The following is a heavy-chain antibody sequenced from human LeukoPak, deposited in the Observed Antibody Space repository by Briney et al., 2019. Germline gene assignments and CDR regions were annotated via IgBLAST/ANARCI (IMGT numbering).Heavy chain of an antibody. CDR3: ARPVLYGYNSYAFDI. D-gene: IGHD5-24*01. V-gene: IGHV4-34*01. J-gene: IGHJ3*02. CDR2: INHSGST. CDR1: GGSFSGYY. Sequence: SETLSLTCAVYGGSFSGYYWSWIRQPPGKGLEWIGEINHSGSTNYNPSLKSRVTISVDTSKNQFSLKLSSVTAADTAVYYCARPVLYGYNSYAFDIWGQGTLVTVSS.